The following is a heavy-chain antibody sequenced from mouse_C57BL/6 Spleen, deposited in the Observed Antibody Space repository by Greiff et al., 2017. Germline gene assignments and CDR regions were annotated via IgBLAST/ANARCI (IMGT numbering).Heavy chain of an antibody. Sequence: QVQLQQPGAELVMPGASVKLSCKASGYTFTSYWMHWVKQRPGQGLEWIGEIGPSDSYTNYTQKLKGQSTLTVDKSSSTAYMQLSCLTAEDAAVYYCARGGTTLGATNYFDYWGQGTTLTVSS. V-gene: IGHV1-69*01. D-gene: IGHD1-1*01. CDR2: IGPSDSYT. CDR1: GYTFTSYW. CDR3: ARGGTTLGATNYFDY. J-gene: IGHJ2*01.